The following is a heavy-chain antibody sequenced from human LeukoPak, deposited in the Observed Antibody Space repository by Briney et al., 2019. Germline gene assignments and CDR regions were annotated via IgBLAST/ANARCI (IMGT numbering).Heavy chain of an antibody. Sequence: SETLSLTCTVSGGSISRGDYYWSCIRQHPGKGLEWIGYIYYSGRTYYNPSRKSRVPISLDTSKNQVALKLSSVTAADTAVYYCVRDQEDSGTDYGGQGTGVTVS. J-gene: IGHJ4*02. CDR1: GGSISRGDYY. D-gene: IGHD3-10*01. V-gene: IGHV4-31*03. CDR3: VRDQEDSGTDY. CDR2: IYYSGRT.